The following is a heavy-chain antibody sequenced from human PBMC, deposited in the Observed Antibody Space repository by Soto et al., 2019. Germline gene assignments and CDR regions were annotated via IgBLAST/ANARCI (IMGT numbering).Heavy chain of an antibody. J-gene: IGHJ6*02. D-gene: IGHD2-2*03. V-gene: IGHV4-39*01. CDR1: GGSVSSSSYS. CDR2: IYSSENT. CDR3: ARLNGYCISTNCHGYYGMDV. Sequence: SETLSLTWTVSGGSVSSSSYSWGWIRPSPGKGLEWIGTIYSSENTYYNPSLLSRVTISVDTSKNEFSLRLSSVTAADTAVYYCARLNGYCISTNCHGYYGMDVWGQGTTVTVSS.